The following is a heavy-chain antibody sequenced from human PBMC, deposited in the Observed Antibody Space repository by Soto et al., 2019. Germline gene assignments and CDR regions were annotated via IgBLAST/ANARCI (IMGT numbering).Heavy chain of an antibody. D-gene: IGHD5-12*01. Sequence: QVQLQESGPGLVKPSQTLSLTCTVSGGSISSGDYYWSWIRQPPGKGLEWIGYIYYSGSTYYNPSLKGRVTISVDTSRNQFSVKLSSVSAADTAVYYCARAGGVVATIFFGGPLHNWFDPWGQGTLVTVSS. CDR1: GGSISSGDYY. V-gene: IGHV4-30-4*01. CDR3: ARAGGVVATIFFGGPLHNWFDP. CDR2: IYYSGST. J-gene: IGHJ5*02.